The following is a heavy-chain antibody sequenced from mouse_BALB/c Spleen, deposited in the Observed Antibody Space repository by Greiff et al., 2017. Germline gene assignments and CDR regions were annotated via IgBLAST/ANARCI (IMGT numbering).Heavy chain of an antibody. CDR3: ARGVLRDDMDD. D-gene: IGHD2-12*01. CDR2: IDPANGNT. CDR1: GFNFTDNY. Sequence: VQLKQSGAELVKPGASVKLSCTASGFNFTDNYMHWVKQRPEQGLEWIGRIDPANGNTNYDQKFQGKATITADTSSNTAFMQLSSLTSDDTAVYYCARGVLRDDMDDWGQGTSLTVSS. V-gene: IGHV14-3*02. J-gene: IGHJ2*02.